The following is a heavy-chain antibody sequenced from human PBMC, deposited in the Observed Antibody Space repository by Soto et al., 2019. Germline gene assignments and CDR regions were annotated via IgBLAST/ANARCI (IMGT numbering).Heavy chain of an antibody. CDR3: ARSPLSGPPYFDY. CDR1: GGSICSYY. CDR2: IYYSGST. D-gene: IGHD5-12*01. V-gene: IGHV4-59*01. Sequence: PSVTLPLTCTVSGGSICSYYWSWIRQPPGKGLEWIGYIYYSGSTNYNPSLKSRVTISVDTSKNQFSLKLSSVTAADTAVYYCARSPLSGPPYFDYWGQGTLVTVSS. J-gene: IGHJ4*02.